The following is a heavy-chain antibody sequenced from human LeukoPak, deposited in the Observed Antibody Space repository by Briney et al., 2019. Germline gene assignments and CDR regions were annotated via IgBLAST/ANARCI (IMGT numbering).Heavy chain of an antibody. CDR2: MNLNSGNT. Sequence: ASVKVSCKASGYTFTSYDFNWMGHASVQGLEWMGWMNLNSGNTGYAQKFQGSVTMARNTSISTAYMELSSLRSEDTAVYYCAIRFSRSSGSAIDYWGQGTLATVAS. J-gene: IGHJ4*02. CDR3: AIRFSRSSGSAIDY. V-gene: IGHV1-8*01. D-gene: IGHD3-10*01. CDR1: GYTFTSYD.